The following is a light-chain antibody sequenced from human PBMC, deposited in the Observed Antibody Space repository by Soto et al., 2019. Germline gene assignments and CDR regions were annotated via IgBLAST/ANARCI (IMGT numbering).Light chain of an antibody. CDR3: CCFAGSNTHI. J-gene: IGLJ2*01. CDR2: ESY. V-gene: IGLV2-23*01. CDR1: SSDIGSFNL. Sequence: QSVLTQPASLSGSPGQSITISCTGTSSDIGSFNLVSWYQQFPGEVPKLIIYESYKRPSGISTRFSGSRSDNTASLTISGLQAEDEADYYCCCFAGSNTHIFGGGTKVTVL.